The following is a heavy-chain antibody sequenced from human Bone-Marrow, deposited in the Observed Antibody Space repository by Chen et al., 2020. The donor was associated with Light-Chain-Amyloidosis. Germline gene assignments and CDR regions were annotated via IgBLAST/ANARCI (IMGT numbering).Heavy chain of an antibody. D-gene: IGHD2-2*01. J-gene: IGHJ4*02. Sequence: QVQLVESGGGVVQPGRSLRLSCAASGRTFSTYGMHWVRQAPGKGLEWVALISYDGSDKYYADSVKGRFTLSRDNSKNTLYLQMNSLRTEDTAVYYCARRGDCTTTTCYQFDYWGQGTLVTVSS. V-gene: IGHV3-30*03. CDR1: GRTFSTYG. CDR2: ISYDGSDK. CDR3: ARRGDCTTTTCYQFDY.